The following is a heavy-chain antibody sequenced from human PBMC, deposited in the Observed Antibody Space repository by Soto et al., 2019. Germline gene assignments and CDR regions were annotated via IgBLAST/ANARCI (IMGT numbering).Heavy chain of an antibody. CDR3: ARHVSPKPYFDY. J-gene: IGHJ4*02. V-gene: IGHV4-59*08. Sequence: SETLSLTCSVSGGSISSYYWSWIRQPPGKGLEWIGYIYYSGSTNYNPSLKSRVTISVDTSKNQFSLKLSSVTAADTAVYYCARHVSPKPYFDYWGQGTLVTVSS. CDR1: GGSISSYY. CDR2: IYYSGST.